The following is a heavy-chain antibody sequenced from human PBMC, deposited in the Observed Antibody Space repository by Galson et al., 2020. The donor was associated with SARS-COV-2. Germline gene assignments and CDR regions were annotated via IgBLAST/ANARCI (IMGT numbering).Heavy chain of an antibody. CDR2: ISSSGSTI. CDR1: GFTFSDYY. V-gene: IGHV3-11*01. CDR3: ARPNVVVTAMVMDWYFDL. Sequence: GGSLRLSCAASGFTFSDYYMSWIRQAPGKGLEWVSYISSSGSTIYYADSVKGRFTISRDNAKNSLYLQMNSLRAEDTAVYYCARPNVVVTAMVMDWYFDLWGRGTLVTVSS. D-gene: IGHD2-21*02. J-gene: IGHJ2*01.